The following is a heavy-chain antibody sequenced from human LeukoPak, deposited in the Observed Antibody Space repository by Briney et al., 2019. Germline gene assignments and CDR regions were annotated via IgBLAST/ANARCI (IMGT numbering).Heavy chain of an antibody. V-gene: IGHV3-23*01. J-gene: IGHJ6*03. D-gene: IGHD3-10*01. CDR2: ISDISGST. Sequence: QTGGSLRLSCAASGFTFSSYAMSWVRQAPGKGLEWVSAISDISGSTYYADSVKGRFTISRDNSENTLYLQMNSLRAEDTAVYYCAKVRTRWTMVRGVPYMDVWGKGTTVTVSS. CDR1: GFTFSSYA. CDR3: AKVRTRWTMVRGVPYMDV.